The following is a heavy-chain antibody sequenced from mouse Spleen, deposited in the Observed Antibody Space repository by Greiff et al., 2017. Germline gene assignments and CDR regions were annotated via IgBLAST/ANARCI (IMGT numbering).Heavy chain of an antibody. J-gene: IGHJ4*01. D-gene: IGHD1-1*01. CDR1: GFSLTSYG. Sequence: VMLVESGPGLVAPSQSLSITCTISGFSLTSYGVHWVRQPPGKGLEWLVVIWSDGSTTYNSALKSRLSISKDNSKSQVFLKMNSLQTDDTAMYYCARHMYYGSSPYYAMDYWGQGTSVTVSS. V-gene: IGHV2-6-1*01. CDR3: ARHMYYGSSPYYAMDY. CDR2: IWSDGST.